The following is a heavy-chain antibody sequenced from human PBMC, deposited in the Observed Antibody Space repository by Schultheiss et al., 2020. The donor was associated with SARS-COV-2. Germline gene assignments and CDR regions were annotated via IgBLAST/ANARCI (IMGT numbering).Heavy chain of an antibody. CDR2: INHSGST. V-gene: IGHV4-34*01. Sequence: GSLRLSCAASGFTFSSYWMSWVRQAPGKGLEWIGEINHSGSTNYNPSLKSRVTISVDTSKNQFSLKLSSVTAADTAVYFCARVRAYASGGGGFDSWGQGTLVTVSS. CDR1: GFTFSSYW. D-gene: IGHD6-19*01. J-gene: IGHJ4*02. CDR3: ARVRAYASGGGGFDS.